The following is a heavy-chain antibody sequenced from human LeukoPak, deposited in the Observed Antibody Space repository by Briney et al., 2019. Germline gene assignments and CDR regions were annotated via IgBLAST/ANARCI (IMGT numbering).Heavy chain of an antibody. CDR1: GGSISSYY. CDR2: VYSSGST. J-gene: IGHJ4*02. D-gene: IGHD3-22*01. Sequence: SETLSLTCTVSGGSISSYYWSWIRQPPGKRLEWIGYVYSSGSTNYNPSLKGRVTISVDTSKNQFSLKLSSVTAADTAVYYCARDHYYNSSGYTFGYWGQGTLVTVSS. V-gene: IGHV4-59*01. CDR3: ARDHYYNSSGYTFGY.